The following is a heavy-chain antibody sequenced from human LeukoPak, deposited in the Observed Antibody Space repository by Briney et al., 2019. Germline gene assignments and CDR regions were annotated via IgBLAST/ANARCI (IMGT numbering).Heavy chain of an antibody. CDR2: ISYDGSNK. Sequence: PGRPLRLSCAASGFTFSSFGMHWVRQAPGKGLEWVAVISYDGSNKYYADSVKGRFTISRDNSKNTLYLQMNSLRAEDTAVYYCARSDQEQLAPIFSYDYYGMDVWGQGTTVTVSS. CDR3: ARSDQEQLAPIFSYDYYGMDV. V-gene: IGHV3-30*03. CDR1: GFTFSSFG. D-gene: IGHD6-13*01. J-gene: IGHJ6*02.